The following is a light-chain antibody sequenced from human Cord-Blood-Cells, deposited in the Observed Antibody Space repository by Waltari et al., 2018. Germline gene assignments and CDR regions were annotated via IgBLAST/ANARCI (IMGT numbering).Light chain of an antibody. CDR1: SSDVGGYNY. Sequence: QSALTQPASVSGSPGQSITISCTGTSSDVGGYNYVSCYQQHPGKAPKLMIYDVSNHRSGVSYRFSGSKSGNTASLTISGVQAADEADYYCSSYTTSSTLYVFGTGTKLTVL. CDR3: SSYTTSSTLYV. J-gene: IGLJ1*01. CDR2: DVS. V-gene: IGLV2-14*01.